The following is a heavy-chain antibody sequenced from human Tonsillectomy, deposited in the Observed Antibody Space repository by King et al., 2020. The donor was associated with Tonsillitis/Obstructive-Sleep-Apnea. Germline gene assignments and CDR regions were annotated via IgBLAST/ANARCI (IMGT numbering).Heavy chain of an antibody. Sequence: VQLVESGEGLVQPGGSLRLSCAASGFTFSDHYMDWVRQAPGKGLEWVGRTRNKANSYTTEYAASVKGRFTNSRDDSKNSLYLQMNSLKTEDTAVYYCACLRYYDSSGYYYAFDYWGQGTLVTVSS. CDR1: GFTFSDHY. CDR2: TRNKANSYTT. V-gene: IGHV3-72*01. D-gene: IGHD3-22*01. CDR3: ACLRYYDSSGYYYAFDY. J-gene: IGHJ4*02.